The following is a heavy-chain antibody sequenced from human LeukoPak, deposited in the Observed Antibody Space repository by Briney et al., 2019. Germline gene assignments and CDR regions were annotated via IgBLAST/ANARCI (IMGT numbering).Heavy chain of an antibody. CDR1: GYTFTRYY. CDR3: ARGGWVGGYSYGLSHDAFDI. D-gene: IGHD5-18*01. CDR2: INPSGGST. Sequence: ASVKVSCKASGYTFTRYYMHWVRQAPGQRLEWMGIINPSGGSTSYAQKFQGRVTMTRDTSTSTVYMELSSLRSEDTAVYYCARGGWVGGYSYGLSHDAFDIWGQGTMVPSLQ. J-gene: IGHJ3*02. V-gene: IGHV1-46*01.